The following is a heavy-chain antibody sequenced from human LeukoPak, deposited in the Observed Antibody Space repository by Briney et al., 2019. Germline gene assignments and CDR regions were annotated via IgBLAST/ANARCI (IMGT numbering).Heavy chain of an antibody. D-gene: IGHD6-13*01. CDR2: VYTSGST. V-gene: IGHV4-61*02. Sequence: PSETLSLTCTVSGGSISSGSYYWSWIRQPAGKGLEWIGRVYTSGSTNYNPSLKSRVTISVDTSKNQFSLKLSSVTAADTAVYYCARVFLLGRWYQNEAVFDYWGQGTLVTVSS. CDR1: GGSISSGSYY. J-gene: IGHJ4*02. CDR3: ARVFLLGRWYQNEAVFDY.